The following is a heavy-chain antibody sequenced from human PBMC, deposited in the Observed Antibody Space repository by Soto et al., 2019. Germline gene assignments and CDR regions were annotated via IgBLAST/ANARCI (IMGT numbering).Heavy chain of an antibody. CDR1: GGSISSGGYY. J-gene: IGHJ4*02. CDR3: ASTPLD. V-gene: IGHV4-31*01. CDR2: TDYSGTT. Sequence: QVQLQESGPGLVKPSQTLSLTCTVSGGSISSGGYYWSWIRQHPGKGLEWIGYTDYSGTTYYNPSLKSPVTISTDPSKNQFSLKPCSVTAADTAVYYCASTPLDWGQGTLVTVSS.